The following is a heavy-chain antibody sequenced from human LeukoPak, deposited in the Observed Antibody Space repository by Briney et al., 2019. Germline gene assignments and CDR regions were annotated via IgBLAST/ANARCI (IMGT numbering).Heavy chain of an antibody. V-gene: IGHV4-59*08. D-gene: IGHD3-10*01. CDR3: ARLHYYGSGSPGYFDL. CDR1: GGSISSYY. J-gene: IGHJ2*01. CDR2: IYYSGST. Sequence: SETLSLTCTVSGGSISSYYWSWIRQPPGKGLEWIGYIYYSGSTNYNPSLKSRVTISVDTSKNQFSLKLSSVTAADTAVYYCARLHYYGSGSPGYFDLWGRGTLVTVSS.